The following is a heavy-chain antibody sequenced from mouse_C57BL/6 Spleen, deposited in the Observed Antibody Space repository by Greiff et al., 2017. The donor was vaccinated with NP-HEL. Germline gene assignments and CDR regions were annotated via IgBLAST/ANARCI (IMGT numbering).Heavy chain of an antibody. J-gene: IGHJ2*01. V-gene: IGHV1-76*01. CDR1: GYTFTDYY. CDR3: ARNELHYFDY. CDR2: IYPGSGNT. Sequence: QVQLQQSGAELVRPGASVKLSCKASGYTFTDYYINWVKQRPGQGLEWIARIYPGSGNTYYNEKFKGKATLTAEKSSSTAYMQLSSLTSEDSAVYFCARNELHYFDYWGQGTTLTVSS.